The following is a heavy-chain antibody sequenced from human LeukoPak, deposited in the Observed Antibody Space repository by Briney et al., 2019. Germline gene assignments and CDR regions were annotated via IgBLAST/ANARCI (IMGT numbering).Heavy chain of an antibody. D-gene: IGHD6-19*01. Sequence: QPGRSLRLSCAASGFTFDDYAMHWVRQAPGKGLEWVSGISWNSGSIGCADSVKGRFTISRDNAKNSLYLQMNSLRAEDTALYYCAKGGGAGTGYYYYYMDVWGKGTTVTISS. CDR2: ISWNSGSI. J-gene: IGHJ6*03. CDR3: AKGGGAGTGYYYYYMDV. CDR1: GFTFDDYA. V-gene: IGHV3-9*01.